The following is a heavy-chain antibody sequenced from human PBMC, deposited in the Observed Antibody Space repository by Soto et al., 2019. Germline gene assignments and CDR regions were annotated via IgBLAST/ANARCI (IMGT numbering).Heavy chain of an antibody. V-gene: IGHV3-33*01. CDR2: IWYDGSNK. Sequence: HPGGSLRLSCAASGFTFSSYGMHWVRQAPGKGLEWAAVIWYDGSNKYYADSVKGRFTISRDNSKNTLYLQMNSLRAEDTAVYYCARDSRYYDSSPEYYFDYWGQGTLVTVSS. J-gene: IGHJ4*02. CDR1: GFTFSSYG. CDR3: ARDSRYYDSSPEYYFDY. D-gene: IGHD3-22*01.